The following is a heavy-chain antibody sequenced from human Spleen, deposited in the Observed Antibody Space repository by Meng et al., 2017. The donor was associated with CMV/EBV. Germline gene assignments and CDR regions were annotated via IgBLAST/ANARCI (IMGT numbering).Heavy chain of an antibody. V-gene: IGHV4-30-4*01. D-gene: IGHD3-10*02. CDR1: GGSIRSDIYS. CDR2: IYYTGST. CDR3: ARGMFWFDP. Sequence: LTCTVSGGSIRSDIYSWSWIRQSPGRGLEWIGYIYYTGSTNYNPSLGSRVTISGDTSKNQFSLKLTSVTAADTAVYYCARGMFWFDPWGQGTLVTVSS. J-gene: IGHJ5*02.